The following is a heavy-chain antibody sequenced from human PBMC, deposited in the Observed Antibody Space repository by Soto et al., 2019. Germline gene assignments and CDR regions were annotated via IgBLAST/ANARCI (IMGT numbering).Heavy chain of an antibody. CDR3: ASLVRGVIIWFDY. CDR2: INYSGST. V-gene: IGHV4-34*01. D-gene: IGHD3-10*01. Sequence: SETLSLTCAVYGGSFSGYYWSWIRQPPGKGLEWIGDINYSGSTNYNPSLKSRVTISVDTSKNQFSLKLSSVTAADTAVYYCASLVRGVIIWFDYWGQGTLVTVSS. CDR1: GGSFSGYY. J-gene: IGHJ4*02.